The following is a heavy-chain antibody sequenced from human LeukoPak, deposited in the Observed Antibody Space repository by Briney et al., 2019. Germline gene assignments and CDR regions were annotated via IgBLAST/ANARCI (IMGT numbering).Heavy chain of an antibody. CDR2: IWSDGIIK. D-gene: IGHD3-3*02. CDR1: GCSFGSYG. V-gene: IGHV3-33*06. CDR3: PKERSYRSIRCFPLAGHNEAFDI. Sequence: GGSLRLSCAASGCSFGSYGMHWVRQAPGKGLEWVAIIWSDGIIKYYEDSVKGRFTISRDNSKNTLYLEMNSLRDEDTAMYYWPKERSYRSIRCFPLAGHNEAFDIWGHGTMVTVSS. J-gene: IGHJ3*02.